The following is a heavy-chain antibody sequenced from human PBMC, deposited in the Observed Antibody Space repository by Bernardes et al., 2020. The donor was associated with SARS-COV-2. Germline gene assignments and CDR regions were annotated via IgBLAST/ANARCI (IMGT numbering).Heavy chain of an antibody. CDR3: ARGFEGASTGIDY. CDR2: TNSDGSST. D-gene: IGHD3-10*01. CDR1: GFTFSSSW. V-gene: IGHV3-74*01. J-gene: IGHJ4*02. Sequence: GGSLRLSCAASGFTFSSSWMHWVRQAPGKGLVWVSRTNSDGSSTNYADSVKGRFTISRDNAKNTLYLQMNSLRAEDTAMYYCARGFEGASTGIDYWGQGTLVTVSS.